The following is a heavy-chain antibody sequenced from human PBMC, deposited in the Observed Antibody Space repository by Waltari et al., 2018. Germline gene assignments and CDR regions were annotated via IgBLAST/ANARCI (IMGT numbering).Heavy chain of an antibody. CDR1: GYLFTNYG. D-gene: IGHD3-16*01. CDR3: ARDDVDSSNFGGF. V-gene: IGHV1-18*01. J-gene: IGHJ4*02. CDR2: IYPYNGNT. Sequence: QLVQSGAEVKKPGASVKVSCKDSGYLFTNYGITWVRKAPGQGLEWMGWIYPYNGNTKYEQNFQGRVTMTTDTSTATAYMEIRSLRSDDTAIYYCARDDVDSSNFGGFWGQGTQVTVSS.